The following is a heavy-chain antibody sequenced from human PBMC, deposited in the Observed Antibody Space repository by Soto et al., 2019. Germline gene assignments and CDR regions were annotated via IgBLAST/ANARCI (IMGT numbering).Heavy chain of an antibody. J-gene: IGHJ4*02. D-gene: IGHD3-9*01. V-gene: IGHV3-23*01. CDR3: AKADRPYYEILTGPDY. CDR1: GFTFSSYA. Sequence: GGSLRLSCATSGFTFSSYAMCWVRQAPGKGLEWVSAISGTGGRTYYADSVKGRFTISRDNSKNTLYLQMNSLRAEDTAVYYCAKADRPYYEILTGPDYWGQGTLVTVSS. CDR2: ISGTGGRT.